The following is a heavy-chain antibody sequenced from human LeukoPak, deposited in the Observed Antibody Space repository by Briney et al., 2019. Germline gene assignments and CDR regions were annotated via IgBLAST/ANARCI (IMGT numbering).Heavy chain of an antibody. Sequence: PSETLSLTCTVSGGSIIINFYYWGWVRQPPGKGREWIGTIHYSGRTYYSPSLKSRVTMSVDTSKNQFSLKLSSVTAADTAVYYCARGIAAAGTEFDPWGQGTLVTVSS. CDR2: IHYSGRT. CDR3: ARGIAAAGTEFDP. D-gene: IGHD6-13*01. V-gene: IGHV4-39*07. J-gene: IGHJ5*02. CDR1: GGSIIINFYY.